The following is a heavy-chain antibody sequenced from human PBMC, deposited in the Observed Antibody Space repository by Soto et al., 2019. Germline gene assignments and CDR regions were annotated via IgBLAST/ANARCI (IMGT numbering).Heavy chain of an antibody. J-gene: IGHJ4*02. Sequence: QVQLVESGGGLVRPGGSLRLSCAVSGFTFSHYDMTWIRQAPGNGLEWVSSISSSNTYTHYADSVKGLFTIFRDNADNLLYLQMNFLGAEDSAVYYGARENYGSFDYWGQGSLVTVSS. CDR3: ARENYGSFDY. CDR2: ISSSNTYT. V-gene: IGHV3-11*05. CDR1: GFTFSHYD. D-gene: IGHD3-10*01.